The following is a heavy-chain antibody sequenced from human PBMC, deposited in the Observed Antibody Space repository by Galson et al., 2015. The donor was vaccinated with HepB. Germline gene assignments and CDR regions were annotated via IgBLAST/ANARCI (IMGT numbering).Heavy chain of an antibody. CDR3: ARGGYCSRTSCYGLADY. CDR1: GFPFSNYA. Sequence: SLRLSCAASGFPFSNYAMHWVRQTPAKWLQWLAVISYDGGIEHYANYVKGRFTISRDNAKNSLYLQMNSLRAEDTAVYYCARGGYCSRTSCYGLADYWGQGTLVTVSS. CDR2: ISYDGGIE. V-gene: IGHV3-30*07. D-gene: IGHD2-2*01. J-gene: IGHJ4*02.